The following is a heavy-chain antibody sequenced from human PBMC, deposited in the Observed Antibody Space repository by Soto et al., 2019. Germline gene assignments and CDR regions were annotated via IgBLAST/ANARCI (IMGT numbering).Heavy chain of an antibody. CDR1: GESFSGYI. J-gene: IGHJ6*02. CDR2: INHSGSA. Sequence: PSETLSLTCAVYGESFSGYIWTWIRQTPGKGLQWIGQINHSGSASYNPSLNSRVTVSVDTSKNQFSLKVTSVTAADTAVYYCARLHGYCISSSCHGHYAMDVWGQGTTVTVSS. V-gene: IGHV4-34*01. CDR3: ARLHGYCISSSCHGHYAMDV. D-gene: IGHD2-2*01.